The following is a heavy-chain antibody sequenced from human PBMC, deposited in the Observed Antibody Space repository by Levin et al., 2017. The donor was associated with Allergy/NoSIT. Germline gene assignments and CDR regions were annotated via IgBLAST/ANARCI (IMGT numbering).Heavy chain of an antibody. CDR2: SYYSGAT. J-gene: IGHJ6*02. V-gene: IGHV4-39*01. D-gene: IGHD6-13*01. Sequence: SETLSLTCTVSGGSIDSTTYYWGWIRQTPGKGLEWIGCSYYSGATYYNPSLRSRVTISVDTSKNQFSLKLSSVTAADTAGYYCARRSPFGSSHMDVWGQGTTVTVSS. CDR3: ARRSPFGSSHMDV. CDR1: GGSIDSTTYY.